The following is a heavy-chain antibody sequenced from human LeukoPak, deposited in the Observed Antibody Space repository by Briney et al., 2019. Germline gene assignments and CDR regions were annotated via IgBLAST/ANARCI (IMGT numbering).Heavy chain of an antibody. Sequence: SETLSLTCTVYAGSISSYYWSWIRQPPGKGLEWMGYIYYGGSTNYHPSLKSRVTISVDTSKNQFSLKRSSVTAADTAVYYCAREAGDDYGGKVDYWGQETLVTVS. CDR2: IYYGGST. CDR3: AREAGDDYGGKVDY. D-gene: IGHD4-23*01. V-gene: IGHV4-59*01. J-gene: IGHJ4*02. CDR1: AGSISSYY.